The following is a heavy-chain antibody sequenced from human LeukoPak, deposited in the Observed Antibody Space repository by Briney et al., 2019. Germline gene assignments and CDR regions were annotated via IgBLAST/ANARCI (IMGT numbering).Heavy chain of an antibody. J-gene: IGHJ3*02. CDR2: ISDSGGTT. V-gene: IGHV3-23*01. CDR3: AREDPGPFDAFDT. CDR1: LFTFAGYA. Sequence: GGSLRHSCASSLFTFAGYARSGVGQAPGRGREWVSGISDSGGTTYYADSVKGRFTISRDNSKNTLYLQMNSLRAEDTATYYCAREDPGPFDAFDTWGQGAKVTVSS.